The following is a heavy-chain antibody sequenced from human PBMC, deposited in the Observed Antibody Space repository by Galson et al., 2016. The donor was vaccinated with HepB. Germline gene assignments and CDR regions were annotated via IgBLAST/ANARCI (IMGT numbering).Heavy chain of an antibody. J-gene: IGHJ4*02. Sequence: SLRLSCAASGFTFDDYGLSWVRQAPGKGLEWVSGINWNGGSTGYADSVKGRFTISRDNAKNSLYLQMNSLRAEDTALYYCARGMSQDYGARADYWGKGTLVTVPS. CDR2: INWNGGST. CDR3: ARGMSQDYGARADY. CDR1: GFTFDDYG. D-gene: IGHD4-17*01. V-gene: IGHV3-20*04.